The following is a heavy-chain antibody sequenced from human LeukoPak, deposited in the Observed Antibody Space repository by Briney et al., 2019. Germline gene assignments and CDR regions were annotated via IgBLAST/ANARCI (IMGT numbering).Heavy chain of an antibody. Sequence: GGSLRLSCAASGFTFSSDWMSWVRQPPGKGLEWVANIKQEGSEKYYVDSVKGRFTISRDNAKNSLYMQMNSLTADDTAVYYCARFAAVSTNFDYWGQGTLVTVSS. CDR2: IKQEGSEK. J-gene: IGHJ4*02. V-gene: IGHV3-7*01. CDR1: GFTFSSDW. CDR3: ARFAAVSTNFDY. D-gene: IGHD6-13*01.